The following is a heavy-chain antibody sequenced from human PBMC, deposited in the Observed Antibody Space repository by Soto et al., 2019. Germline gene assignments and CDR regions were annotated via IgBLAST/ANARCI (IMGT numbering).Heavy chain of an antibody. CDR2: ISGSGGST. V-gene: IGHV3-23*01. D-gene: IGHD3-22*01. CDR3: AKHVGVTNAFDI. Sequence: EGSLRLSCAASGFTFSSYAMSWVRQAPGKGLEWVSAISGSGGSTYYADSVKGRFTISRDNSKNTLYLQMNSLRAEDTAVYYCAKHVGVTNAFDIWGQGTMVTVSS. J-gene: IGHJ3*02. CDR1: GFTFSSYA.